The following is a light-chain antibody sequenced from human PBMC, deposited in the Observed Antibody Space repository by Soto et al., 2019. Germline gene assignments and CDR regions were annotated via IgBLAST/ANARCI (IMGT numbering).Light chain of an antibody. J-gene: IGKJ1*01. Sequence: IVLTQSPVTLSLSPGERAAVYCGAIQRVSGGFLAWYQQKPGQAPRLLIHGASTRAIGIPARFSGSGSGTEFTLTISSLQSEDFAVYYCQQYNNWPPWTFGQGTKVDIK. CDR3: QQYNNWPPWT. CDR1: QRVSGG. V-gene: IGKV3-15*01. CDR2: GAS.